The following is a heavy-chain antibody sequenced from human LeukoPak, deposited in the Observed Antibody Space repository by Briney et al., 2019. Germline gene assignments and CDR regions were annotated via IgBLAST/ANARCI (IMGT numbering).Heavy chain of an antibody. V-gene: IGHV4-34*01. J-gene: IGHJ6*03. CDR2: INHSGST. CDR3: ARGPESYYYMDV. CDR1: GGSFRGYY. Sequence: SETLSLTCAVYGGSFRGYYWSWIRQPPGKGLEWIGEINHSGSTNYNPSLKSRVTISVDTSKNQFSLKLSSVTAADTAVYYCARGPESYYYMDVWGKGTTVTVSS.